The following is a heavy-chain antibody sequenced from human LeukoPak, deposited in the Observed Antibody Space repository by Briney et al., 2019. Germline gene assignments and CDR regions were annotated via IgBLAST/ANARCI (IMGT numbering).Heavy chain of an antibody. V-gene: IGHV1-2*02. CDR1: GYTFTGNY. CDR3: AREMGYALDY. CDR2: INPNSGGT. D-gene: IGHD2-8*01. Sequence: GAPVKVSCKASGYTFTGNYMHWVRQAPGQGLEWMGWINPNSGGTNYAQKFQGRVTMTRDTSISTAYMELSRLRSDNTAVYYCAREMGYALDYWGQGTLVTVSS. J-gene: IGHJ4*02.